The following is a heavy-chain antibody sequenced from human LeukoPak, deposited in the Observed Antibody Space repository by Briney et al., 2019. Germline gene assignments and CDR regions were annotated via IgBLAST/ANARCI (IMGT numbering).Heavy chain of an antibody. CDR3: ARVNYYGSESYYNVWYFDY. Sequence: PSGTLSLTCAVSGGSISSSNWWSWVRQPPGKGLEWIGEIYHSGSTNYNPSLKSRVTMSVDTSKNQFSLQLSSVTVADTAVYYCARVNYYGSESYYNVWYFDYWGQGTLVTVSS. CDR2: IYHSGST. CDR1: GGSISSSNW. V-gene: IGHV4-4*02. J-gene: IGHJ4*02. D-gene: IGHD3-10*01.